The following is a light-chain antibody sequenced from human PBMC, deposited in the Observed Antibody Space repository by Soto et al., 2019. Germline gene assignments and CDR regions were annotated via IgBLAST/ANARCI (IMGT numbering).Light chain of an antibody. CDR1: QSFHTNY. V-gene: IGKV3-20*01. CDR2: GAS. Sequence: EIVLTQSPGTLSFSPGERATLSCRASQSFHTNYLAWYQQRPGQAPRLLIYGASNRASGIPERFSGSGSGTEVTLTINRLEPEDSAVYFCQQYGSSPGFTFGGGTKIEIK. CDR3: QQYGSSPGFT. J-gene: IGKJ4*01.